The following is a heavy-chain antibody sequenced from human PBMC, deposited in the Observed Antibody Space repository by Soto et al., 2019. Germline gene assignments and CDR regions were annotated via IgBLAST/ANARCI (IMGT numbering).Heavy chain of an antibody. V-gene: IGHV1-69*13. Sequence: SVKVSCKASGGTFGSQGIAWVRQAPGQGLEWMGGFIAMLGTPTYAKKAQGRATISADESLTSSYLELRSLRSEDTGVYFCARGAMANFDYWGQGTVVTVSS. CDR1: GGTFGSQG. CDR2: FIAMLGTP. J-gene: IGHJ4*02. D-gene: IGHD5-18*01. CDR3: ARGAMANFDY.